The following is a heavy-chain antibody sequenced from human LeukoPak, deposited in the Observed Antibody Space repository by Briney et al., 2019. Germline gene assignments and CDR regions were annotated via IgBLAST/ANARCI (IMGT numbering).Heavy chain of an antibody. CDR3: ARPLDDSSGYPLGWDAFDI. CDR2: IYYSGST. V-gene: IGHV4-59*08. D-gene: IGHD3-22*01. CDR1: GGSISSYY. Sequence: PSETLSLTCTVSGGSISSYYWSWIRQPPGKGLEWIGYIYYSGSTNYNPSLKSRVTISVDTSKNQFSLKLSSVTAADTAVYYCARPLDDSSGYPLGWDAFDIWGQGTMVTVSS. J-gene: IGHJ3*02.